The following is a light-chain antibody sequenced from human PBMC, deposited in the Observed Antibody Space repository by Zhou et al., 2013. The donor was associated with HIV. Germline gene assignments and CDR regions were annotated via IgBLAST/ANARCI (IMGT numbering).Light chain of an antibody. Sequence: EIVLTQSPATLSLSPGERATLSCRASRNIYNNYLAWYQQRPGQALRLLINVASSRATGIPDRFSGSGSGTDFTLTISSLEPEDSAMYYCQQYGSLPITFGQGTRLEIK. J-gene: IGKJ5*01. CDR1: RNIYNNY. V-gene: IGKV3-20*01. CDR2: VAS. CDR3: QQYGSLPIT.